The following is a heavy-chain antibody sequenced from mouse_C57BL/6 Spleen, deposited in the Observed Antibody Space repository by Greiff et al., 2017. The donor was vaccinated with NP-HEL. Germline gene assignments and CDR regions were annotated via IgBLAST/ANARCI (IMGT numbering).Heavy chain of an antibody. J-gene: IGHJ3*01. CDR2: IYPGSGST. CDR1: GYTFTSYW. Sequence: VQLQQPGAELVKPGASVKMSCKASGYTFTSYWITWVKQRPGQGLEWIGDIYPGSGSTNYNEKFKSKATLTVDTSSSTAYMQLSSLTSEDSAVYYCARATYYYGSPWFAYWGQGTLVTVSA. V-gene: IGHV1-55*01. D-gene: IGHD1-1*01. CDR3: ARATYYYGSPWFAY.